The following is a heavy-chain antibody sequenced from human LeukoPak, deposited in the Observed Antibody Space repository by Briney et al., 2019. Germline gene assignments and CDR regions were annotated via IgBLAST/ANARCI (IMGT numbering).Heavy chain of an antibody. CDR2: INPNSGGT. CDR3: ARDQLLYEDYYGMDV. J-gene: IGHJ6*02. CDR1: GYTFTGYY. D-gene: IGHD2-2*02. Sequence: ASVKVSCKASGYTFTGYYMHWVRQAPGQGLEWMGRINPNSGGTNYAQKFQRRVTMTRDTSISTAYMELSRLRSDDTAVYYCARDQLLYEDYYGMDVWGQGTTVTVSS. V-gene: IGHV1-2*06.